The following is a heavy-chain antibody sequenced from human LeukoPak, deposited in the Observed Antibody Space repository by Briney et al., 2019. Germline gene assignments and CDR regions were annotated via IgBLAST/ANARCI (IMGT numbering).Heavy chain of an antibody. CDR2: ISYDGSNK. D-gene: IGHD5-18*01. CDR3: AIQGDSYPNYYMDV. Sequence: GGSLRLSCAASGFTFSSYGMHWVRQAPGKGLEWVAVISYDGSNKYYADSVKGRFTISRDNSKNTLCLQMNSLRAEDTAVYYCAIQGDSYPNYYMDVWGKGTTVTVSS. CDR1: GFTFSSYG. V-gene: IGHV3-30*03. J-gene: IGHJ6*03.